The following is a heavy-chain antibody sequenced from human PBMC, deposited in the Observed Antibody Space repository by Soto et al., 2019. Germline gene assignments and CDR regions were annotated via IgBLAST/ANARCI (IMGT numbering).Heavy chain of an antibody. J-gene: IGHJ4*02. CDR2: ISGSGTST. Sequence: EVQLLESGGGLVQPGGSLRLSCAASRLTFSSHGMSWVRQAPGKGLEWVSNISGSGTSTYYADSLRGRFTIARDNSKNTLYLEMNSLRADDTAVYYWATGGWLRHNDNWGQGTLVTVSS. CDR1: RLTFSSHG. D-gene: IGHD5-12*01. CDR3: ATGGWLRHNDN. V-gene: IGHV3-23*01.